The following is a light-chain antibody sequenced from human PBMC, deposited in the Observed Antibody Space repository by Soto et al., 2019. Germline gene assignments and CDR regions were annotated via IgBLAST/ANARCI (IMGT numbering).Light chain of an antibody. Sequence: QSVLTQPPSVSEAPRQRVTISCSGSSSSIGNNAVNWYQQLPGKAPKLLIYYDDMLPSGVSDRFSGSKSGTSASLAISGLQAEDEGDYYCAAWDDSLNGWVCGGGTKL. CDR3: AAWDDSLNGWV. V-gene: IGLV1-36*01. J-gene: IGLJ3*02. CDR1: SSSIGNNA. CDR2: YDD.